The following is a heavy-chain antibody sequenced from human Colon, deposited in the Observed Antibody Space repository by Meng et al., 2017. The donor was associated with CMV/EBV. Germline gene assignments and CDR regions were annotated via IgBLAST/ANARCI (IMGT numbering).Heavy chain of an antibody. CDR2: ITGSGKT. Sequence: GRSLRLSCAASGFNVATNYINWVRQAPGKGLEWVSVITGSGKTHYADSVKGRFTISRDTSRNTVNLEMNNLRGEDAAVYYCAREPGHCSSTSCYTEGYYFDTWGQGTMVTVSS. J-gene: IGHJ4*02. CDR3: AREPGHCSSTSCYTEGYYFDT. D-gene: IGHD2-2*02. V-gene: IGHV3-66*03. CDR1: GFNVATNY.